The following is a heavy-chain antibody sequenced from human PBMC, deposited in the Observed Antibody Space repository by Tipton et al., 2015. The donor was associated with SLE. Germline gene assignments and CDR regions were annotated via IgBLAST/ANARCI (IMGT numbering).Heavy chain of an antibody. CDR2: MYYTVST. D-gene: IGHD3-10*01. CDR1: GASISSFSYY. V-gene: IGHV4-39*07. CDR3: ASRRDGRGTWFDP. Sequence: TLSLTYTVSGASISSFSYYWGWIRQPPGKVLEWIGIMYYTVSTYYNPSLKSRVNLSVDTSQNQFSRKLSSVTAADTAVYYCASRRDGRGTWFDPWCHGTLLTVS. J-gene: IGHJ5*02.